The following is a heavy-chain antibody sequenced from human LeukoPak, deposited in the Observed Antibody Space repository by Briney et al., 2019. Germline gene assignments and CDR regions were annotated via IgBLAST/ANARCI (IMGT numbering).Heavy chain of an antibody. V-gene: IGHV1-46*01. J-gene: IGHJ4*02. D-gene: IGHD6-13*01. Sequence: ASVKVSCKASGYTFTSYYMHWVRQAPGQGLEWMGIINPSGGSTSYAQKFQGRVAMTRDTSTSTVYMELSSLRSEDTAVYYCASSSSSIYFDYWGQGTLVTVSS. CDR3: ASSSSSIYFDY. CDR2: INPSGGST. CDR1: GYTFTSYY.